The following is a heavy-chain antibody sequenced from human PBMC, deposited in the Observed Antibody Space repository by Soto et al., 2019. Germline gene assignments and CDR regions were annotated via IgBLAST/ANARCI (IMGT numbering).Heavy chain of an antibody. D-gene: IGHD6-19*01. Sequence: PSQTLSLTCAISGDSVSGNTAAWNWIRQSPSRGLEWLGRTYYKSKWYSNYAVSVKSRMTINPDTSKNQFSLQLNSVTPEDTAVYYCARGDQWLVYWGQGTLVTVSS. CDR1: GDSVSGNTAA. CDR3: ARGDQWLVY. J-gene: IGHJ4*02. V-gene: IGHV6-1*01. CDR2: TYYKSKWYS.